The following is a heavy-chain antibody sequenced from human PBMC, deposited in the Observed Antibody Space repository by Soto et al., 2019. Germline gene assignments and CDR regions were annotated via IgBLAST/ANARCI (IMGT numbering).Heavy chain of an antibody. CDR2: IYSGDST. J-gene: IGHJ4*02. CDR3: ARGDCKSLSCSNPGALAY. V-gene: IGHV3-53*01. D-gene: IGHD2-15*01. Sequence: GGSLRLSCEASGFTVSSNYMSWVRQAPGKGLEWVSVIYSGDSTYYADSVKGRFTISRDHSRNTLYLQMNNLRAEDTAVYYCARGDCKSLSCSNPGALAYWGQGTLVTVSS. CDR1: GFTVSSNY.